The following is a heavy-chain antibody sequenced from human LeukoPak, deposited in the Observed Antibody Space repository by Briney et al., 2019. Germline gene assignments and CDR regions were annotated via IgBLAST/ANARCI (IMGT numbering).Heavy chain of an antibody. CDR2: ISSSSSYI. D-gene: IGHD6-13*01. CDR3: ARFGAAGYHFDY. V-gene: IGHV3-21*01. Sequence: PGGSLRLSRAASGFTFSSYSMNWVRQAPGKGLEWVSSISSSSSYIYYADSVKGRFTISRDNAKNSLYLQMNSLRAEDTAVYYCARFGAAGYHFDYWGQGTLVTVSS. CDR1: GFTFSSYS. J-gene: IGHJ4*02.